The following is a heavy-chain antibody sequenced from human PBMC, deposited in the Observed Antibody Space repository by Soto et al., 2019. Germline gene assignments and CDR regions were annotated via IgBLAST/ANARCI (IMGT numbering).Heavy chain of an antibody. CDR3: AKDNSSSYYYFDY. V-gene: IGHV3-9*01. CDR2: ISWNSGSI. Sequence: GGSLRLSCAASGFTFDDYAMHWVRQAPGKGLEWVSGISWNSGSIGYADSVKGRFTISRDNAKNSLYLQMNSLRAEDTALYYCAKDNSSSYYYFDYWGQGTLVTVSS. D-gene: IGHD3-22*01. CDR1: GFTFDDYA. J-gene: IGHJ4*02.